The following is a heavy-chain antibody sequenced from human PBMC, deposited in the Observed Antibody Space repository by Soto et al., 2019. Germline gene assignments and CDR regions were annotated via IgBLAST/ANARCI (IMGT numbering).Heavy chain of an antibody. J-gene: IGHJ6*02. Sequence: EVQLVESGGGLVQPGGSLRLSCAASGFTFSSNWMSWVRQAPGKGLEWVANIKQDGSEKYYVDSVKGRFTISRDNAKNSLYLQMNSLRAEDTAVYYCARDQGSGDYYYGMDVWGQGTTVTVSS. CDR1: GFTFSSNW. V-gene: IGHV3-7*05. D-gene: IGHD6-19*01. CDR2: IKQDGSEK. CDR3: ARDQGSGDYYYGMDV.